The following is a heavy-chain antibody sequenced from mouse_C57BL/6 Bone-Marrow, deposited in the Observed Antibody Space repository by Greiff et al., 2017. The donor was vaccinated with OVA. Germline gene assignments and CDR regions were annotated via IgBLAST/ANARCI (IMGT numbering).Heavy chain of an antibody. Sequence: VQLKESGGGLVKPGGSLKLSCAASGFTFSSYAMSSVRQTPEKRLEWVATISDGGSYTYYPDNVKGRFTISRDNAKNNLYLQMSHLKSEDTAMYYCARAPYDYDGFDYWGQGTTLTVSS. V-gene: IGHV5-4*01. CDR3: ARAPYDYDGFDY. CDR1: GFTFSSYA. CDR2: ISDGGSYT. D-gene: IGHD2-4*01. J-gene: IGHJ2*01.